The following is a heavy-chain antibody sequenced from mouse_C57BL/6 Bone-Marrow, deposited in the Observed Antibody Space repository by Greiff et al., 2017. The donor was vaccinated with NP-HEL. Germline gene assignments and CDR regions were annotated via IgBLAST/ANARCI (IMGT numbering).Heavy chain of an antibody. CDR1: GFTFSSYG. Sequence: EVQVVESGGDLVKPGGSLKLSCAASGFTFSSYGLSWVRQTPDKRLEWVATISSGGSSPYYPDSVKGRFTISRDNAKNTLYLQMSSLKSEDTAMYYCARRGTTVVGAMDYWGQGTSVTVSS. J-gene: IGHJ4*01. V-gene: IGHV5-6*01. CDR3: ARRGTTVVGAMDY. CDR2: ISSGGSSP. D-gene: IGHD1-1*01.